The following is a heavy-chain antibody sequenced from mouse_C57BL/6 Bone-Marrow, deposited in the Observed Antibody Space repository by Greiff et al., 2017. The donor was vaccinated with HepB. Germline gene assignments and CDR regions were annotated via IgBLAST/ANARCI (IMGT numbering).Heavy chain of an antibody. V-gene: IGHV5-17*01. CDR3: ARKDYGSSYYFDY. CDR1: GFTFSDYG. J-gene: IGHJ2*01. Sequence: EVKLVESGGGLVKPGGSLKLSCAASGFTFSDYGMHWVRQAPEKGLEWVAYISSGSSTIYYADTVKGRFTISRDNAKNTLFLQMTSLRSEDTAMYNCARKDYGSSYYFDYWGQGTTLTVSS. CDR2: ISSGSSTI. D-gene: IGHD1-1*01.